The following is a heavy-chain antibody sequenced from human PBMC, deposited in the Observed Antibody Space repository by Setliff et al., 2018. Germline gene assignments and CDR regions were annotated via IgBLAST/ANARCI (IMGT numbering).Heavy chain of an antibody. CDR2: IYYSGST. CDR1: GGSISYNY. CDR3: ARGDQLLRFDP. J-gene: IGHJ5*02. V-gene: IGHV4-59*01. D-gene: IGHD2-2*01. Sequence: SETLSLTCTVSGGSISYNYWSWIRQPPGKGLEWIGYIYYSGSTNYNPSLKSRVTISVDTSKNQFSLKLSSVTAADTAVYYCARGDQLLRFDPWGQGTLVTVSS.